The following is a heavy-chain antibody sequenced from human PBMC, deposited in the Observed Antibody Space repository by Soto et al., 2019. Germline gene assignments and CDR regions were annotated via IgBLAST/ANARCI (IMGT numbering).Heavy chain of an antibody. D-gene: IGHD2-21*02. CDR3: AREIVTAGGNNYFDP. J-gene: IGHJ5*02. V-gene: IGHV4-4*02. CDR2: VYHTGDT. Sequence: QVQLQESGPRLVKPSGSLSLTCGVSGGTVASSHWWSWVRQSPGGGLEWIGNVYHTGDTKLNPSLQSRVTISVDKSNNQFSLRLNSLTAADTAVYFCAREIVTAGGNNYFDPWGPGTLVTVSS. CDR1: GGTVASSHW.